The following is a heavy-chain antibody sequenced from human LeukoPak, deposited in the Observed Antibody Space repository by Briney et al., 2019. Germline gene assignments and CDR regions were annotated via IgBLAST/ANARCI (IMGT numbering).Heavy chain of an antibody. Sequence: PSETLSLTCSVSGGSISSTSYFWGWIRQPPGKGLEWLGSVYFGGSTYYNPSLKSRVTISVDTSKNQFSLKLSSVTAADTAVYYCARLYYDSSAWGYYYYMDVWGKGTTVTVSS. CDR3: ARLYYDSSAWGYYYYMDV. D-gene: IGHD3-22*01. CDR1: GGSISSTSYF. J-gene: IGHJ6*03. CDR2: VYFGGST. V-gene: IGHV4-39*01.